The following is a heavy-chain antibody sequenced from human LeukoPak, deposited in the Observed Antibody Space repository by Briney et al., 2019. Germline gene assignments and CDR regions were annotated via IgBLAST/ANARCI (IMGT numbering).Heavy chain of an antibody. CDR1: GFTVSSNY. J-gene: IGHJ4*02. V-gene: IGHV3-66*02. D-gene: IGHD3-22*01. CDR2: IYSGGST. Sequence: PGGSLRLSCAASGFTVSSNYMSWVRQAPGKGPEWVSVIYSGGSTYYADSVKGRFTISRDNSKNTLYLQMNSLRAEDTAVYYCASAVLVTPKYFDYWGQGTLVTVSS. CDR3: ASAVLVTPKYFDY.